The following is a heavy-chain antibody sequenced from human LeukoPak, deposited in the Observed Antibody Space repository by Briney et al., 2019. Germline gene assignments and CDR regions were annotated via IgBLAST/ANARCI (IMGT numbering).Heavy chain of an antibody. CDR1: GGTFSSYA. CDR2: ISAYNGDT. V-gene: IGHV1-18*01. CDR3: ARDGRFGELLDY. J-gene: IGHJ4*02. D-gene: IGHD3-10*01. Sequence: GASVKVSCKASGGTFSSYAISWVRQAPGQGLEWMGWISAYNGDTNYAQKLQGRVTMTTDTSTSTAYMEVRSLRSDDTAVYYCARDGRFGELLDYWGQGTLVTVSS.